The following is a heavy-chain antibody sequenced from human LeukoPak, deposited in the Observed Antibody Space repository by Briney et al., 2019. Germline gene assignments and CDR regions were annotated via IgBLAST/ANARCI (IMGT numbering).Heavy chain of an antibody. J-gene: IGHJ4*02. CDR2: IYYSGST. CDR1: GGSIRSHY. CDR3: ARGDGYSYSGMVTLNFFDS. Sequence: ETLSPTFIVSGGSIRSHYWSWIRQPPGKGLEWIGYIYYSGSTNYNPSLKSRVTISVDTSKNKFSLKLRSVTAADTALYFCARGDGYSYSGMVTLNFFDSWGRGTLVTVSS. V-gene: IGHV4-59*11. D-gene: IGHD5-24*01.